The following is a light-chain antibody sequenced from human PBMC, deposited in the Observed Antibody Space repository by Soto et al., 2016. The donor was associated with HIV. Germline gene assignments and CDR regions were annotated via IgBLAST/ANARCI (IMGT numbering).Light chain of an antibody. CDR3: QQSYSIPWT. CDR2: AAS. J-gene: IGKJ1*01. Sequence: DIQMTQSPSSLSASVGDRVTITCRASQSIRTYLNWYQQKPGKAPKLLIYAASSLQSGVPSRFSGSGSGTDFTPTISSLQPEDFATYHCQQSYSIPWTFGQGTKVEIK. V-gene: IGKV1-39*01. CDR1: QSIRTY.